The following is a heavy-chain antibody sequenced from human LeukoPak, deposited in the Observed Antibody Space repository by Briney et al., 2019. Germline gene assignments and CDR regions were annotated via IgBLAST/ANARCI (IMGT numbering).Heavy chain of an antibody. Sequence: GGSLTLSCAASGFTLSSYGMHWVRQAPGRGREWVEVIWYDGSNKYYADSVKGRFTISRDNSKNTLYLQMNSLRAEDTAVYYCARDGMATISYVVLWGQGTLVTVSS. CDR2: IWYDGSNK. CDR3: ARDGMATISYVVL. J-gene: IGHJ4*02. CDR1: GFTLSSYG. V-gene: IGHV3-33*01. D-gene: IGHD5-12*01.